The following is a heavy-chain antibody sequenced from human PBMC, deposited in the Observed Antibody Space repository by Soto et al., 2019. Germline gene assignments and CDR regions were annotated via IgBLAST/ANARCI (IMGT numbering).Heavy chain of an antibody. D-gene: IGHD1-1*01. J-gene: IGHJ5*02. Sequence: PSETLSLTCTVSGASISGFCWSWIRKSAGKGLEWIGRIYATGTTDYNPSLKRRVMMSVDTSKKKFSLKLRSVTAADTAVYYCVRDGTKTLRDWFDPWGQGISVTVSS. CDR2: IYATGTT. CDR3: VRDGTKTLRDWFDP. CDR1: GASISGFC. V-gene: IGHV4-4*07.